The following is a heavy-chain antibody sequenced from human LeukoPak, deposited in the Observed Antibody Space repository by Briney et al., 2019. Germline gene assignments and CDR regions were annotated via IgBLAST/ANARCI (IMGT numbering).Heavy chain of an antibody. CDR2: ISWNSGSI. J-gene: IGHJ3*02. CDR3: AKGLMTTELDDAFDI. D-gene: IGHD4-17*01. CDR1: GFTFDDYA. Sequence: GRSLKLSCAASGFTFDDYAMHWVRQAPGKGLEWVSGISWNSGSIGYADSVKGRFTISRDNAKNSLYLQMNSLRAEDTALYYCAKGLMTTELDDAFDIWGQGTMVTVSS. V-gene: IGHV3-9*01.